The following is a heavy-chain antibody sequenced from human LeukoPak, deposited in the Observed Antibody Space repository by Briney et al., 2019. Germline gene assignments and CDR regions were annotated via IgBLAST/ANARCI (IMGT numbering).Heavy chain of an antibody. CDR2: IYSGGST. CDR3: ARDRGGRVQRAFDI. CDR1: GFTVSSNY. Sequence: GGSLRLSCAASGFTVSSNYMSWVRQAPGKGLEWVSVIYSGGSTYYADSAKGRFTISRDNSKNTLYLQMNSLRAEDTAVYYCARDRGGRVQRAFDIWGQGTMVTVSS. J-gene: IGHJ3*02. V-gene: IGHV3-53*01.